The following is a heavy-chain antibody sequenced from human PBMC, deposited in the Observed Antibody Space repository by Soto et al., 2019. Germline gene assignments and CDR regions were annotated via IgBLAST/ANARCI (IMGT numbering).Heavy chain of an antibody. CDR2: SFYNGRP. Sequence: SETLSLTCSVSGGSVNSGDFYWNWMRQPPGKGLEWIGYSFYNGRPNHKSSLRSRVTITVDTSKNQFSLQLNSVTAADTAVYYCARATYCVGGACYAGRKGLDVWGQGTTVTVSS. V-gene: IGHV4-61*08. CDR1: GGSVNSGDFY. J-gene: IGHJ6*02. D-gene: IGHD2-21*01. CDR3: ARATYCVGGACYAGRKGLDV.